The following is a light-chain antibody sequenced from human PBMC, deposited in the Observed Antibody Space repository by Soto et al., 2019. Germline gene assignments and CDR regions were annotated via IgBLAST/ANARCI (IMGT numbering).Light chain of an antibody. CDR1: SGSVSTSYY. Sequence: QTVVTQEPSFSVSPGRTVTLTCGLSSGSVSTSYYPSWYQQTPGQAPRTLIYSTNTRSSGVPDRFSGSILGNKAALTITGAQADDESDYCCGLYMGSGVWVFGGGTKLTVL. V-gene: IGLV8-61*01. J-gene: IGLJ3*02. CDR2: STN. CDR3: GLYMGSGVWV.